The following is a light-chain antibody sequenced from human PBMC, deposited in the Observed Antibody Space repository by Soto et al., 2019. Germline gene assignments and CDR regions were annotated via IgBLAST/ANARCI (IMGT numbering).Light chain of an antibody. CDR3: QVWDSGSDHPHVV. Sequence: SSELTQPPSVSVAPGKTARITCGGNNIGSKSVHWYQQKAGQAPLLVIYYDSDRPSGIPERFSGSNSGNTATLTISRVEAGDEADNYCQVWDSGSDHPHVVFGGGTKLTVL. J-gene: IGLJ2*01. CDR2: YDS. CDR1: NIGSKS. V-gene: IGLV3-21*04.